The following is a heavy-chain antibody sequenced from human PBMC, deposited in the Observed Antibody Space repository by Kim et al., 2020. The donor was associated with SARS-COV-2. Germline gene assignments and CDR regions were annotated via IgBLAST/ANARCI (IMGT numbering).Heavy chain of an antibody. J-gene: IGHJ6*02. Sequence: ASVKVSCKASGYTFTSYYMHWVRQAPGQGLEWMGIINPSGGSTSYAQKFQGRVTMTRDTSTSTVYMELSSLRSEDTAVYYCARDMSSGSSLYGMDVWGQGTTVTVSS. CDR3: ARDMSSGSSLYGMDV. D-gene: IGHD3-10*01. CDR2: INPSGGST. CDR1: GYTFTSYY. V-gene: IGHV1-46*01.